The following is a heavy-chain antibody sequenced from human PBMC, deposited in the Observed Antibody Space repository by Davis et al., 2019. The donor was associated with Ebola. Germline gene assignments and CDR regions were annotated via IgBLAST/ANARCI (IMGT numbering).Heavy chain of an antibody. CDR3: ARGVYDILTGYLDV. J-gene: IGHJ6*02. CDR2: INHSGST. V-gene: IGHV4-34*01. D-gene: IGHD3-9*01. Sequence: SETLSLTCAVYGGSFSGYYWSWIRQPPGKGLEWIGEINHSGSTNYNPSLKSRVTISVDTSKNQFSLKLSSVTAADTAVYYCARGVYDILTGYLDVWGQGNTVTVSS. CDR1: GGSFSGYY.